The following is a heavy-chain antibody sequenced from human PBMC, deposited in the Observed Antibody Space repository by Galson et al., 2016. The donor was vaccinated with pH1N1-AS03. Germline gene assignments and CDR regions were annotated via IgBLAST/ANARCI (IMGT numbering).Heavy chain of an antibody. J-gene: IGHJ4*02. V-gene: IGHV4-59*11. Sequence: SETLSLTCTVSGGSINSHYWSWIRQPPGKGLEWIGCIHYSGSTNYNPSLKSRVTISLDTSKRQLSLKLSSVTAADTAVYYCARGWYDIWTGYLVDPFDYWGQGALVTVSS. CDR1: GGSINSHY. CDR2: IHYSGST. D-gene: IGHD3-9*01. CDR3: ARGWYDIWTGYLVDPFDY.